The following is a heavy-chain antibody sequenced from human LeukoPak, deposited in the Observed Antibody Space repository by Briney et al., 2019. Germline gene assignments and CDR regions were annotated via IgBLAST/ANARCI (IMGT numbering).Heavy chain of an antibody. D-gene: IGHD3-22*01. Sequence: PSETLSLTCAVSGYSISSGYYWGWIRQPPGKGLEWIGSIYHSGSTYYNPSLKSRVTISVDTSKNQFSLKLSSVTAADTAVYYCARSHNYDCSGYYYADWGQGTLVTVSS. CDR2: IYHSGST. CDR3: ARSHNYDCSGYYYAD. CDR1: GYSISSGYY. V-gene: IGHV4-38-2*01. J-gene: IGHJ4*02.